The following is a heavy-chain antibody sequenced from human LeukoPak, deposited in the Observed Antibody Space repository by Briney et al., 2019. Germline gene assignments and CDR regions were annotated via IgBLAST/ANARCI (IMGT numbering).Heavy chain of an antibody. D-gene: IGHD2-2*01. V-gene: IGHV4-59*08. CDR2: IYYSGST. J-gene: IGHJ4*02. CDR1: GGSISSYY. CDR3: ARRVIVVVPADKGQFDY. Sequence: SETLSLTCTVSGGSISSYYWSWIRQPPGKGLEWIGYIYYSGSTNYNPSLKSRVTISVDTSKNQFSLKLSSVTAADTAVYYCARRVIVVVPADKGQFDYWGQGTLVTVSS.